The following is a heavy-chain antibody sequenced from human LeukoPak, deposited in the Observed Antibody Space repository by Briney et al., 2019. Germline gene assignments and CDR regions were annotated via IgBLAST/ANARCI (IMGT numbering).Heavy chain of an antibody. CDR1: GGSISSGGYY. CDR3: ARVDIRSGGNYGMDV. CDR2: IYYSGST. Sequence: SQTLSLTSTVSGGSISSGGYYWSWIRQHPGKGLEWIGYIYYSGSTYYNPSLKSRVTISVDTSNNQFSLTLTSVTAADTAVFYCARVDIRSGGNYGMDVWGQGTTVTVSS. V-gene: IGHV4-31*03. J-gene: IGHJ6*02. D-gene: IGHD2-15*01.